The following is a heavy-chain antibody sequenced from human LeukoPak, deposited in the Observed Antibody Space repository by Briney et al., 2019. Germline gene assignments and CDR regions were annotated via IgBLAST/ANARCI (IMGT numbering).Heavy chain of an antibody. Sequence: GGSLRLSCAASGFTFSSYAMSWGRQAPGKGLEWVSAISGSGGSTYYADSVKGRFTISRDSSKNTLYLQMNSLRAEDTAVYYCAKKDFSSGWTFDYWGQGTLVTVSS. V-gene: IGHV3-23*01. CDR2: ISGSGGST. CDR1: GFTFSSYA. D-gene: IGHD6-19*01. CDR3: AKKDFSSGWTFDY. J-gene: IGHJ4*02.